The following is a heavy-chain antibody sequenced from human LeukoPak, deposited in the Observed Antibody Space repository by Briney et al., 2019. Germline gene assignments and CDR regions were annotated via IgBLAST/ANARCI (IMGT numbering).Heavy chain of an antibody. CDR1: GYTFTSYG. CDR3: ARDSRYSPPYYFDY. V-gene: IGHV1-18*01. D-gene: IGHD6-13*01. Sequence: ASVKVSCKASGYTFTSYGISWVRQAPGQGLEWMGWISAYNGNTNYAQKLQGRVTMTTDTSTSTAYMELRSLRSDDTAVYYCARDSRYSPPYYFDYWGQGTLVTVSS. CDR2: ISAYNGNT. J-gene: IGHJ4*02.